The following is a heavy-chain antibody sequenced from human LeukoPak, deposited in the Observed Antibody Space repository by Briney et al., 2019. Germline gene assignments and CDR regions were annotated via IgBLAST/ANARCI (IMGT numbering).Heavy chain of an antibody. CDR3: AKDLALHYYDSSGFDY. V-gene: IGHV3-30*18. D-gene: IGHD3-22*01. Sequence: PGGSLRLSCTASGFTFSSYWMHWVRQAPGKGLEWVAVISYDGSNKYYADSVKGRFTISRDNSKNTLYLQMNSLRAEDTAVYYCAKDLALHYYDSSGFDYWGQGTLVTVSS. CDR1: GFTFSSYW. J-gene: IGHJ4*02. CDR2: ISYDGSNK.